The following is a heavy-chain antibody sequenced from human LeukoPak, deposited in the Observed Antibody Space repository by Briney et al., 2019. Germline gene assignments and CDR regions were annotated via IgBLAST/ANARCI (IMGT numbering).Heavy chain of an antibody. CDR1: GFTFSDYF. CDR3: ARVVFSGMDV. Sequence: PAGYLRLSCAASGFTFSDYFINWVRQAPGKELEWVSSISGDTSHIYYADSVKGRFTISRDNAKNSLYLQTNSLRADDTAVYYCARVVFSGMDVWGLGTTVPVSS. V-gene: IGHV3-21*01. D-gene: IGHD3-16*01. CDR2: ISGDTSHI. J-gene: IGHJ6*02.